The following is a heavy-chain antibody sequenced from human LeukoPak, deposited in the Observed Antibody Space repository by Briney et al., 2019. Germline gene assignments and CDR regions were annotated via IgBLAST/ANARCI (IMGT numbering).Heavy chain of an antibody. V-gene: IGHV4-59*01. D-gene: IGHD2/OR15-2a*01. CDR3: ARSEYYFDY. Sequence: SETLSLTCTVSGGSISSYYWSWIRQPPGKGLEWIGYINYSGRTDYNPSLKSRVTMSVDTAKNQISLKLSSVTAADTAVYYCARSEYYFDYWGQGTLVTVSS. CDR2: INYSGRT. CDR1: GGSISSYY. J-gene: IGHJ4*02.